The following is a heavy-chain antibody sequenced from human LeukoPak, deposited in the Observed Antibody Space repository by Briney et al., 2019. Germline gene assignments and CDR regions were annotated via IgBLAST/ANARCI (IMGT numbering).Heavy chain of an antibody. CDR3: AREAYCSSTSCYTLAFDI. Sequence: ASVKVSCKASGYTFTSYGISWVRQAPGQGLEWMGWISAYNGNTNYAQKLQGRVTMTTDTSTSTAYMELRSLRSEDTAVYYCAREAYCSSTSCYTLAFDIWGQGTMVTVSS. D-gene: IGHD2-2*02. CDR1: GYTFTSYG. J-gene: IGHJ3*02. CDR2: ISAYNGNT. V-gene: IGHV1-18*01.